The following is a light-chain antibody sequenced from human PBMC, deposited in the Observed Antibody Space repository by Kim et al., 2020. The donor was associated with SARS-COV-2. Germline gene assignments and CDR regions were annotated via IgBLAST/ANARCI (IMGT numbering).Light chain of an antibody. CDR3: LLSFSGIRV. J-gene: IGLJ3*02. CDR1: TGAVTPTHY. V-gene: IGLV7-46*01. Sequence: QAVVTQEPSLTVSPGETVTLTCASSTGAVTPTHYPYWFQKKPGEVPRTLIFDTGSRHSWTPARFSGSLSGDKAVLALAGAQPEDEGDYYCLLSFSGIRVFGGGTNMTVL. CDR2: DTG.